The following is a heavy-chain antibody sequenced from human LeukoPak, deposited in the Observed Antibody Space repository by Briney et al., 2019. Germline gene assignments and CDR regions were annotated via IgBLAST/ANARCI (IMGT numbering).Heavy chain of an antibody. D-gene: IGHD3-3*01. CDR2: MSRSGNII. CDR1: GFTFSDYN. J-gene: IGHJ4*02. Sequence: GGSLRLSCATSGFTFSDYNMNWVRQVPGKGLESVSYMSRSGNIIYYADSVKGRFTISRDNSKNTQYLQMNSLRAEDTAVYYCARDHGDFWSGYYTGPSVFDISIGAADYWGQGTLVTVSS. V-gene: IGHV3-48*01. CDR3: ARDHGDFWSGYYTGPSVFDISIGAADY.